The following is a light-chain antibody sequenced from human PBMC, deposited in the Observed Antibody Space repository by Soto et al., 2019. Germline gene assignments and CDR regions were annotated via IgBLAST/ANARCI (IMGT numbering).Light chain of an antibody. CDR1: QSVSSY. CDR3: QHYYTWPRS. J-gene: IGKJ4*01. Sequence: EIVFTRNKVTLSVSAVERATLSCRASQSVSSYLAWYQQKPGQAPRLLIYDASNRATGIPARFSGSGSGTEFTLTIDNLQSEDFAVYYCQHYYTWPRSFGGGTKVDIK. CDR2: DAS. V-gene: IGKV3-11*01.